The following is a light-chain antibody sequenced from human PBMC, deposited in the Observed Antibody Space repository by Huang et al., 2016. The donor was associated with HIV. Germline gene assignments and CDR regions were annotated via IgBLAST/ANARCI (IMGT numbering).Light chain of an antibody. V-gene: IGKV1-27*01. J-gene: IGKJ1*01. CDR2: AAS. CDR3: QKYNSAPRVWT. Sequence: DIQMTQSPSSLSASVGDRVTITCRASQGISNYLAWYQQKPGKVPKLLIYAASTLQSGVPSRFSGSGSGTDFTLTISSLQPEDVATYYCQKYNSAPRVWTFGQGTNVEIK. CDR1: QGISNY.